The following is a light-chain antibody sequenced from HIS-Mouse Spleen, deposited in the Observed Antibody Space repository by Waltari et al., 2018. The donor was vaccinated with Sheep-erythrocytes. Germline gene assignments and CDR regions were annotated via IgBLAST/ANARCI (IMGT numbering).Light chain of an antibody. CDR1: SSDVGSYNL. Sequence: QSALTQPASVSGSPGQSITISCTGTSSDVGSYNLVSWYPQHPGKAPKLMIYEGSKRPSGVSTRFSGSKSGNTASLTISGLQAEDEADYYCCSYAGSSTPWVFGGGTKLTVL. V-gene: IGLV2-23*01. CDR3: CSYAGSSTPWV. CDR2: EGS. J-gene: IGLJ3*02.